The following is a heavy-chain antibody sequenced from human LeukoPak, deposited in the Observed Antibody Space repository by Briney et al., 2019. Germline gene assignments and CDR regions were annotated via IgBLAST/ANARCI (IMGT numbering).Heavy chain of an antibody. D-gene: IGHD5-12*01. Sequence: LQTLSLTCAIPGDSVSSTSWNCVRQSPSRSLEWPGRTYFQSKWYTDYALSVRTRLTVTPDTSKNPFSLQVNSVPPEDTAVYYCARGFLKLGFDVWGQGTMVTVSS. CDR1: GDSVSSTS. CDR2: TYFQSKWYT. V-gene: IGHV6-1*01. J-gene: IGHJ3*01. CDR3: ARGFLKLGFDV.